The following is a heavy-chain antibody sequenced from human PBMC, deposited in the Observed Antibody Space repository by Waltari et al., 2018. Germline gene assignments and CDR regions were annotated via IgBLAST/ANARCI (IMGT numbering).Heavy chain of an antibody. D-gene: IGHD3-22*01. CDR2: IIPIFGTA. J-gene: IGHJ4*02. Sequence: QVQLVQSGAEVKKPGSSVKVSCKASGGTFSSYAIRWVRQAPGQGLEWMGRIIPIFGTANYAQKFQGRVTITADKSTSTAYMELSSLRSEDTAVYYCARALYYYDSSGYYTFDYWGQGTLVTVSS. CDR1: GGTFSSYA. CDR3: ARALYYYDSSGYYTFDY. V-gene: IGHV1-69*08.